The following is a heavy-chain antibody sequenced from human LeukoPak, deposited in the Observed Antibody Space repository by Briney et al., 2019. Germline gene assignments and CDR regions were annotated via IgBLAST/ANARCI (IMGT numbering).Heavy chain of an antibody. V-gene: IGHV3-21*01. D-gene: IGHD4-11*01. J-gene: IGHJ5*02. CDR2: ISSSSSYI. CDR1: GFTFSSYS. CDR3: ARDSFSVTTMLGFDP. Sequence: GGSLRLSCAASGFTFSSYSMNWVRQAPGKGLEWVSSISSSSSYIYYADSLKGRFTISRDNAKNSLYLQMNSLRAEDTAVYYCARDSFSVTTMLGFDPWGQGTLVTVSS.